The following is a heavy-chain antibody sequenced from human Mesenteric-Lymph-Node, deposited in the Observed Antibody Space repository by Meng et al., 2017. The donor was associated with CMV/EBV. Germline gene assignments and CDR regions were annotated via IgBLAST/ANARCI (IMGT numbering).Heavy chain of an antibody. CDR2: IYSADGT. CDR3: ARSPPENYGDYYYFDY. Sequence: GESLKISCAASGFTVTSNYMTWVRQTPGKGLEWVSVIYSADGTYYADSVKGRFTISRDNSKNTLYLQMNSLRPEDTAVYYCARSPPENYGDYYYFDYWGQGTLVTVSS. D-gene: IGHD4-17*01. V-gene: IGHV3-66*02. CDR1: GFTVTSNY. J-gene: IGHJ4*02.